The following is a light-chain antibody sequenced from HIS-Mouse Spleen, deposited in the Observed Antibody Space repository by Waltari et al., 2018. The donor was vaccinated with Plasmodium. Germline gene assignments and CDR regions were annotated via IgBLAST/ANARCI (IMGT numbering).Light chain of an antibody. CDR3: AAWDDSLNGV. CDR2: SNN. CDR1: SSNIGSNT. J-gene: IGLJ3*02. Sequence: QSVLTQPPSASGTPGQRVTISCSGSSSNIGSNTVNWYQQLPGTAPKLLIYSNNQLPSGVPDRFSGSKSGTSASLAISGLQSEDEADYYCAAWDDSLNGVFGGGTKLTVL. V-gene: IGLV1-44*01.